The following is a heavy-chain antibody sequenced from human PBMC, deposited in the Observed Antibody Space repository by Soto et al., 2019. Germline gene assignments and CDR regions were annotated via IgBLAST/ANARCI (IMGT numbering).Heavy chain of an antibody. Sequence: EVQLVESGGGLAQPGGSLRLSCAASGFTVSSKYMSWVRQAPGKGLEWVSTIYSGGSTYYADSVKGRFTISRDNSKNTLYLQMNSLRAEDTAVYYCASERDCSGGMCYLDPFDIWRPGMLVAVSS. CDR1: GFTVSSKY. D-gene: IGHD2-15*01. CDR3: ASERDCSGGMCYLDPFDI. V-gene: IGHV3-66*01. CDR2: IYSGGST. J-gene: IGHJ3*02.